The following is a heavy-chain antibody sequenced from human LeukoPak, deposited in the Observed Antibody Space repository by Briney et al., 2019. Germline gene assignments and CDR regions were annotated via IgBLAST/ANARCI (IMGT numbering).Heavy chain of an antibody. CDR2: INHSGST. V-gene: IGHV4-34*01. J-gene: IGHJ5*02. CDR1: GGSFSGYY. Sequence: PSETLSLTCAVYGGSFSGYYWSWIRQPPGKGLEWIGEINHSGSTNYNPSLKRRVTISVDTSKNQFSLKLSSVTAADTAVYYCARGRYCSSTSCYSRWFDPWGQGTLVTVSS. D-gene: IGHD2-2*01. CDR3: ARGRYCSSTSCYSRWFDP.